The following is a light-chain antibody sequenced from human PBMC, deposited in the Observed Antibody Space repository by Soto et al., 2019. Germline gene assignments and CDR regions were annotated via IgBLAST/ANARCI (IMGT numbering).Light chain of an antibody. J-gene: IGKJ3*01. CDR3: QQRSDWPPFT. V-gene: IGKV3-11*01. CDR1: QSVNSY. CDR2: DAS. Sequence: EIVLTQSPATLSLSPGERATLSCRASQSVNSYLAWYQQKPGQAPRLLIYDASNRATGIPARFSGSGSGTDFTLTISSLEPEDSAVYYCQQRSDWPPFTFGPGTKVDIK.